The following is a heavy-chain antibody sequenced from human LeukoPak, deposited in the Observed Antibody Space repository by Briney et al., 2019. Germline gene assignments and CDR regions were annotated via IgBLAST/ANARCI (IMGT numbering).Heavy chain of an antibody. V-gene: IGHV3-23*01. CDR2: ISGSGDST. CDR3: AKDHGSGSYSDY. D-gene: IGHD3-10*01. J-gene: IGHJ4*02. Sequence: GGSLTLSCAASGFTFSSYAMSWVRQAPGKGLEWVSAISGSGDSTYYADSVKGRFTISRDNSKNTLYLQMNSLRAEDTAVYYCAKDHGSGSYSDYWGQGTLVTVSS. CDR1: GFTFSSYA.